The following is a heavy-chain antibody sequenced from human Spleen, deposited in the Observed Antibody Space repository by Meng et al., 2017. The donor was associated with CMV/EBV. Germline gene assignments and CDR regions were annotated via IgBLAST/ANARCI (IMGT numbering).Heavy chain of an antibody. CDR3: AREWEPPGWFDP. J-gene: IGHJ5*02. CDR2: INPSGGTT. CDR1: GYTFTSHY. V-gene: IGHV1-46*01. Sequence: ASVKVSCKASGYTFTSHYMHWVRQAPGQGLEWMGLINPSGGTTSYAQKFQGRLTLTRDTSTSTVYMELSSLRSEDTALYYCAREWEPPGWFDPWGQGTLVTVSS. D-gene: IGHD1-26*01.